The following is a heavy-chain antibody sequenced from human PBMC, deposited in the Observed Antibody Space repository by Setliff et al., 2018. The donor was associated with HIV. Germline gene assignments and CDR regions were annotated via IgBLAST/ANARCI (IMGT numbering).Heavy chain of an antibody. D-gene: IGHD3-22*01. CDR1: GFRFGDYG. CDR2: IRPNIYGGTA. Sequence: HPGGSLRLSCSASGFTTVSGFRFGDYGLSWVRQAPGKGLEWVGSIRPNIYGGTAQYAASAKGRFTISRDDSKSIAYLQMKSLKTEDTALYYCTRDRPVTLSRDVLYYSDRWGQGTLVTVSS. CDR3: TRDRPVTLSRDVLYYSDR. J-gene: IGHJ4*02. V-gene: IGHV3-49*04.